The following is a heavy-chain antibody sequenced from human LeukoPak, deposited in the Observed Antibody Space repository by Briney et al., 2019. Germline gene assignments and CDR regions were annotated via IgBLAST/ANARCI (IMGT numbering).Heavy chain of an antibody. CDR1: GFTFSSYW. Sequence: GSRRLSCAASGFTFSSYWMSWVSQAPGKGLEWVANIKQDGSEKYYVDSVKGRFTISRDNAKNSLYLQMNSLRAEDTAVYYCAREMVRASPFDFWGQGTLVTVSS. J-gene: IGHJ4*02. D-gene: IGHD3-10*01. CDR3: AREMVRASPFDF. V-gene: IGHV3-7*04. CDR2: IKQDGSEK.